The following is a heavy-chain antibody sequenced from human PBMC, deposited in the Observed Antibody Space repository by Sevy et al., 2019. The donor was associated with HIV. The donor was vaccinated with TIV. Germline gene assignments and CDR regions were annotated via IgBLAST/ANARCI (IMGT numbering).Heavy chain of an antibody. V-gene: IGHV4-59*01. CDR2: IYYSGST. J-gene: IGHJ6*02. CDR1: GGSISSYY. CDR3: ARESYDILPGSRGMDV. D-gene: IGHD3-9*01. Sequence: SETLSLTCTVSGGSISSYYWSWIRQPPGKRLEWIGYIYYSGSTNYNPSLKSRVTISVNTSKNQFSLKLRAVTAADTAGYYCARESYDILPGSRGMDVWGQGTTVTVSS.